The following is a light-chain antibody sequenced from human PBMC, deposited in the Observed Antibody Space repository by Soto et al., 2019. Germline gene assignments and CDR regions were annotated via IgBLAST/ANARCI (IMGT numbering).Light chain of an antibody. J-gene: IGKJ1*01. Sequence: DIVLTQSPDSLDVSLGERATINCKSSQSLLSSSNNKNFLDWHQQNPGQPPKVPIFWASTPGAGVPDRFSGSGSGTDCTLTSSSLQAEDVAVYYCQQYYGGPVTFGQGTKVEIK. CDR1: QSLLSSSNNKNF. CDR2: WAS. V-gene: IGKV4-1*01. CDR3: QQYYGGPVT.